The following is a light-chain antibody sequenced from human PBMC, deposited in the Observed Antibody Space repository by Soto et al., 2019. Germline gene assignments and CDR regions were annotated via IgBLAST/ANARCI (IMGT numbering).Light chain of an antibody. V-gene: IGKV3-15*01. CDR3: QQYNLWPPHT. CDR2: GAS. J-gene: IGKJ2*01. CDR1: QSVGSK. Sequence: DIVMTQSPGTLSVSPGEGATLSCRASQSVGSKLAWYQQKIGQAPRLLIYGASTRAAGVPGRFSGSGSGTEFTHTISSLQSEDFAVYYCQQYNLWPPHTFGQGTKLEVK.